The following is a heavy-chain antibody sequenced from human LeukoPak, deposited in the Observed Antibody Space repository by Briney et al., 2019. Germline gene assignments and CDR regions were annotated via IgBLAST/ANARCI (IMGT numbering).Heavy chain of an antibody. Sequence: SETLSLTCAVYGGSFSGYYWGWIRQPPGKGLEWIGEINHSGSTNYNPSLKSRVTISVDTSKNQFSLKLSSVTAADTAVYYCARGSARPKRGVDYWGQGTLVTVSS. CDR3: ARGSARPKRGVDY. D-gene: IGHD6-6*01. CDR2: INHSGST. CDR1: GGSFSGYY. J-gene: IGHJ4*02. V-gene: IGHV4-34*01.